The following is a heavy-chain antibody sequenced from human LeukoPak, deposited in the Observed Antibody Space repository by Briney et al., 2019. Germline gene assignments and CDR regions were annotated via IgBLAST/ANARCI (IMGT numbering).Heavy chain of an antibody. CDR2: IYTGGST. CDR3: ARARRPGGYASGFFDY. CDR1: GGSISSYY. V-gene: IGHV4-4*07. Sequence: SETLSLTCTVSGGSISSYYWSWIRQPAGKGLEWIGRIYTGGSTNYNPSLKSRVTMSVDTSKNQFSLKLSSVTAADTAVYYCARARRPGGYASGFFDYWGQGTLVTVSS. D-gene: IGHD3-10*01. J-gene: IGHJ4*02.